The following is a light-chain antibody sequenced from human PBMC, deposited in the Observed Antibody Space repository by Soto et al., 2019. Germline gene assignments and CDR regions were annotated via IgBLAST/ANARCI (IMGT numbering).Light chain of an antibody. CDR1: QSVSSN. Sequence: EIVKTQSPGTLSVSPGERATLSCRASQSVSSNLAWYQQKPGQAPSLLIYGASTRATGIPARFSGSGSGTEFALTISSLQAEDFALYYCHQYNNWPRTFGQGTKVEIK. CDR3: HQYNNWPRT. CDR2: GAS. J-gene: IGKJ1*01. V-gene: IGKV3-15*01.